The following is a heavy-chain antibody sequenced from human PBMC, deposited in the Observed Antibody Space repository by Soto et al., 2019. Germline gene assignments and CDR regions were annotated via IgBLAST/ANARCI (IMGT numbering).Heavy chain of an antibody. V-gene: IGHV3-23*04. Sequence: EVQLVESGGGLVKPGGSLRLSCAASGFTFSSYAMSWVRQAPGKGLEWVSAISGSGGSTYYADSVKGRFTISRDNSKNTLYLQMNSLRAEDTAVYYCAKEWYCSGGSCYLPGDYWGQGTLVTVSS. CDR1: GFTFSSYA. D-gene: IGHD2-15*01. CDR2: ISGSGGST. J-gene: IGHJ4*02. CDR3: AKEWYCSGGSCYLPGDY.